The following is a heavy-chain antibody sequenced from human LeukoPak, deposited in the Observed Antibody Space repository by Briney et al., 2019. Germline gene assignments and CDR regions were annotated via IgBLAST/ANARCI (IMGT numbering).Heavy chain of an antibody. Sequence: GGSLRLSCAASGFTFSNAWMSWVRQAPGKGLEWVGRIKSKTDDGTTDYAAPVKGRFTISRDDSKNTLYLQMNSLKTEDTAVYYCTTGAVISSGGDLYWGQGTLVTVSS. V-gene: IGHV3-15*01. CDR2: IKSKTDDGTT. D-gene: IGHD3-16*01. J-gene: IGHJ4*02. CDR1: GFTFSNAW. CDR3: TTGAVISSGGDLY.